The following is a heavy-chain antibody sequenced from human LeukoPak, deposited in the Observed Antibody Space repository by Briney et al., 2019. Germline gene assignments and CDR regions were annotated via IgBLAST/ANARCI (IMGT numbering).Heavy chain of an antibody. D-gene: IGHD4-11*01. V-gene: IGHV3-33*06. CDR1: GFTFSHYG. CDR3: AKDAQRGFDYSNSLDY. J-gene: IGHJ4*02. Sequence: GGSLRLSCSASGFTFSHYGMHWVRQAPGTGLEWVAVIWSDASDKYYANSVKGRFTISRDNFKNSLYLQMNSLRAEDTADYYCAKDAQRGFDYSNSLDYWGQGTRVTVSS. CDR2: IWSDASDK.